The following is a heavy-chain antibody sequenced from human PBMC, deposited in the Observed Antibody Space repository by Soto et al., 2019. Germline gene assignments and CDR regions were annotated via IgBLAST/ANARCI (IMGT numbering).Heavy chain of an antibody. Sequence: GGSLILSCAASGFTFDDYTMHWVRQAPGKGLEWVSLISWDGGSTYYADSVKGRFTISRDNSKNSPYLQMNSLRTEDTALYYCAKDSSYIAPYYYGMDVWGQGTTVTVSS. CDR2: ISWDGGST. CDR1: GFTFDDYT. J-gene: IGHJ6*02. CDR3: AKDSSYIAPYYYGMDV. D-gene: IGHD6-13*01. V-gene: IGHV3-43*01.